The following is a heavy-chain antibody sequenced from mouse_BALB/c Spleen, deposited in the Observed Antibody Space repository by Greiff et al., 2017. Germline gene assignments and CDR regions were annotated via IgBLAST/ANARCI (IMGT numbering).Heavy chain of an antibody. CDR1: GFTFTDYY. V-gene: IGHV7-3*02. CDR2: IRNKANGYTT. Sequence: EVKLMESGGGLVQPGGSLRLSCATSGFTFTDYYMSWVRQPPGKALEWLGFIRNKANGYTTEYSASVKGRFTISRDNSQSILYLQMNTLRAEDSATYYCARDKDYGSSYYFDYWGQGTTLTVSS. J-gene: IGHJ2*01. D-gene: IGHD1-1*01. CDR3: ARDKDYGSSYYFDY.